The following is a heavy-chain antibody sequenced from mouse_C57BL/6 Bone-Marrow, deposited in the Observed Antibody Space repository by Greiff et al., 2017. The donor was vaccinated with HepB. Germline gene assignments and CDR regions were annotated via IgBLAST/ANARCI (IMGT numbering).Heavy chain of an antibody. Sequence: QVQLQQPGAELVRPGSSVKLSCKASGYTFTSYWMHWVKQRPIQGLEWIGNIDPSDSETHYNQKFKDKATLTVDKSSSTAYMQLSSLTSEDSSVYICASSGYDVDYAMDYWGQGTSVT. J-gene: IGHJ4*01. CDR1: GYTFTSYW. V-gene: IGHV1-52*01. CDR2: IDPSDSET. CDR3: ASSGYDVDYAMDY. D-gene: IGHD3-1*01.